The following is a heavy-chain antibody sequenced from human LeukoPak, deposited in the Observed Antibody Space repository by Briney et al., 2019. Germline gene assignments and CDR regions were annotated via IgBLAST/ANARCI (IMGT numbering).Heavy chain of an antibody. CDR3: ARERGYSGYDFGY. CDR1: GFTFDSYS. CDR2: ISSGSSYI. D-gene: IGHD5-12*01. Sequence: GGSLRLSCAASGFTFDSYSMNWARQAPGKGLEWVSSISSGSSYIYYADSVKGRFTISRDNAKNSLYLQMNSLRAEDTAVYYCARERGYSGYDFGYWGQGTLVTVSS. J-gene: IGHJ4*02. V-gene: IGHV3-21*01.